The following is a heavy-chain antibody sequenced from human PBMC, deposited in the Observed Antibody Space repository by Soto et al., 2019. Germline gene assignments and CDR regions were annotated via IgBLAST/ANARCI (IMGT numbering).Heavy chain of an antibody. CDR3: EKETTYYAILTCCDNHCYYGMDV. D-gene: IGHD3-9*01. CDR2: ISYDGSNK. Sequence: QVQLVESGGGVVQPGRSLRLSCAASGFTFSSYGMHWVRQAPGKGLVWVAVISYDGSNKYYADSVKGRFTISRDNSKNTRHMQMYSLRAGDTEVYYCEKETTYYAILTCCDNHCYYGMDVWGQGTTVTVSS. J-gene: IGHJ6*02. V-gene: IGHV3-30*18. CDR1: GFTFSSYG.